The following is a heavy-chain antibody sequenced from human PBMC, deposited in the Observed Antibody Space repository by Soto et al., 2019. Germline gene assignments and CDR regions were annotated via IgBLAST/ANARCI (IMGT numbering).Heavy chain of an antibody. D-gene: IGHD2-2*01. V-gene: IGHV4-39*01. Sequence: SETLSLTCTVSGGSISSSSYYWGWIRQPPGKGLEWIGSIYYSGSTYYNPSLKSRVTISVDTSKNQFSLKLSSVTAADTAVYYCARDIVVVPAAPTPIHDYGDSGDAFDIWGQGTMVTVSS. CDR3: ARDIVVVPAAPTPIHDYGDSGDAFDI. CDR2: IYYSGST. CDR1: GGSISSSSYY. J-gene: IGHJ3*02.